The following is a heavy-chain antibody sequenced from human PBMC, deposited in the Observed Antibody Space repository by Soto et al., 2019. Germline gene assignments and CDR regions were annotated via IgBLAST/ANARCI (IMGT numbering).Heavy chain of an antibody. V-gene: IGHV4-4*07. D-gene: IGHD3-3*01. CDR2: IDNSGNT. J-gene: IGHJ4*02. CDR1: DGSISTYF. CDR3: ARGGQDFWSGPFDY. Sequence: SETLSLTCTVSDGSISTYFCNWIRQPAGKGLEWIGRIDNSGNTNYNPPLKSRVTMSADTSRNQFSLKLNSVTAADTAVYYCARGGQDFWSGPFDYWGQGALVTVSS.